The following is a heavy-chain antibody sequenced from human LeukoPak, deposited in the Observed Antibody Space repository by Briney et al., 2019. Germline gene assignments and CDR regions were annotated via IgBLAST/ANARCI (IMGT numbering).Heavy chain of an antibody. CDR3: ARAMVTTVRFYYYYYMDV. J-gene: IGHJ6*03. CDR1: GFTFSSYW. V-gene: IGHV3-7*01. CDR2: IKQDGSEK. D-gene: IGHD4-17*01. Sequence: GGSLRLSCAASGFTFSSYWMSWVRQAPGKGLEWVANIKQDGSEKYYVDTVKGRFTISRDNAKNSVYLQMNSLRAEDTAAYYRARAMVTTVRFYYYYYMDVWGKGTTVTVSS.